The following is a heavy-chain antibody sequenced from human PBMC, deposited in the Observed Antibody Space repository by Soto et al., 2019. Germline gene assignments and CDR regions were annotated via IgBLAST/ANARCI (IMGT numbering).Heavy chain of an antibody. D-gene: IGHD2-8*02. CDR3: ASRDPGTGVDY. CDR2: IYRPGST. CDR1: GGSFTSNNW. V-gene: IGHV4-4*02. Sequence: SETLSLTCAVSGGSFTSNNWWTWIRPPPGQGLEWIGEIYRPGSTNYNPSLKSRVTISLDKSENQFSLKVTSLTAADTAVYYCASRDPGTGVDYGGQGTLVTVSS. J-gene: IGHJ4*02.